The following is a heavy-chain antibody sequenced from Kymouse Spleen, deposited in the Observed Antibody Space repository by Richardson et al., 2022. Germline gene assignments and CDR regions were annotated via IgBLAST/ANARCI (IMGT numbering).Heavy chain of an antibody. D-gene: IGHD5-12*01. CDR2: IGTAGDT. V-gene: IGHV3-13*01. J-gene: IGHJ4*02. CDR3: ASP*WLRVTL*L. CDR1: GFTFSSYD. Sequence: EVQLVESGGGLVQPGGSLRLSCAASGFTFSSYDMHWVRQATGKGLEWVSAIGTAGDTYYPGSVKGRFTISRENAKNSLYLQMNSLRAGDTAVYYCASP*WLRVTL*LLGPGNPGHRLL.